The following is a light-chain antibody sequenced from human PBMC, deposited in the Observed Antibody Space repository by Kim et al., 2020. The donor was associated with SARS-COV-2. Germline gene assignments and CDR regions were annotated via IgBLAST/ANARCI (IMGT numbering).Light chain of an antibody. CDR3: CSYAGSSTL. Sequence: PGQSITISCTGTSSDVGSYNLVSWYQQHPGQAPKLMIYEVSKRPSGVSNRFSGSKSGNTASLTISGLQAEDEADYYCCSYAGSSTLFGGGTQLTVL. CDR1: SSDVGSYNL. CDR2: EVS. J-gene: IGLJ2*01. V-gene: IGLV2-23*02.